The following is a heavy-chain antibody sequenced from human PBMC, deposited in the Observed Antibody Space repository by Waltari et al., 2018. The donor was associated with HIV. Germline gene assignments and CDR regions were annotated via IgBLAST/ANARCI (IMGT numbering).Heavy chain of an antibody. Sequence: QVQLVQSGAEVKKPGASVKVSCKASGYAFATYDVNWVRQATGQGPEWMGWMSPNSGNTVYAQEFQSRGTMTRETSISTVYMELSSLTSEDTAVYYCARGGSASMDVWGQGTTVTVSS. CDR3: ARGGSASMDV. CDR2: MSPNSGNT. J-gene: IGHJ6*02. CDR1: GYAFATYD. V-gene: IGHV1-8*01.